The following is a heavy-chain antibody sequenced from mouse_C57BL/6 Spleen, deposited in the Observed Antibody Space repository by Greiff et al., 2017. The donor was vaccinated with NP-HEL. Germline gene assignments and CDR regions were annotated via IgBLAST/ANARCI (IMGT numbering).Heavy chain of an antibody. Sequence: EVNLVESGGGLVQPKGSLKLSCAASGFSFNTYAMNWVRQAPGKGLEWVARIRSKSNNYATYYADSVKDRFTISRDDSESMLYLQMNNLKTEDTAMYYCVRHAYDPYYAMDYWGQGTSVTVSS. CDR3: VRHAYDPYYAMDY. V-gene: IGHV10-1*01. CDR2: IRSKSNNYAT. J-gene: IGHJ4*01. D-gene: IGHD2-3*01. CDR1: GFSFNTYA.